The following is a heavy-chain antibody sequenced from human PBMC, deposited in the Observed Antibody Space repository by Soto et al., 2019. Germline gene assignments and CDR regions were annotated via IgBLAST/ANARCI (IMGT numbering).Heavy chain of an antibody. V-gene: IGHV4-39*01. CDR1: GGSITSSSYS. CDR3: ARLGGHCSSSSCFGFYVMDV. Sequence: QLQLQESGPGLVKPSETLSLTCAVSGGSITSSSYSWGWVRQPPGKGLEWIATFYYTERTTHYNPSLKSRVTISVDTSKNQFSLILTSVTAADAAVYYCARLGGHCSSSSCFGFYVMDVW. CDR2: FYYTERTT. D-gene: IGHD2-2*01. J-gene: IGHJ6*01.